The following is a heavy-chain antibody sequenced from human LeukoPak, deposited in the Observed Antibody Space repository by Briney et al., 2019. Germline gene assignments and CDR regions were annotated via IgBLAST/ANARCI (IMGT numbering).Heavy chain of an antibody. V-gene: IGHV7-4-1*01. Sequence: GASVKVSCKASGYTFTSYAINWVRQAPGQGLEWMGWINTNTGNPTYAQGFTGRFVFSLDTSVSTAYLQISLKAEDTAVYYCAREGYCSGGRCPDYWGQGTLVTVSS. CDR2: INTNTGNP. J-gene: IGHJ4*02. CDR1: GYTFTSYA. CDR3: AREGYCSGGRCPDY. D-gene: IGHD2-15*01.